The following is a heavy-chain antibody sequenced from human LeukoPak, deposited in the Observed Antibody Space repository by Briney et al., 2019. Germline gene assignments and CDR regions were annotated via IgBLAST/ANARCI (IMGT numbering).Heavy chain of an antibody. D-gene: IGHD3-10*01. CDR3: ARDPKYYYGSGSTGDP. Sequence: GGSLRLSCAASGFTFSSYSMNWVRQAPGKGLEWVSSISSSSSYIYYADSVKGRFTISRDNAKNSLYLQMNSLRAEDTAVYYCARDPKYYYGSGSTGDPWGQGTLVTVSS. V-gene: IGHV3-21*01. J-gene: IGHJ5*02. CDR2: ISSSSSYI. CDR1: GFTFSSYS.